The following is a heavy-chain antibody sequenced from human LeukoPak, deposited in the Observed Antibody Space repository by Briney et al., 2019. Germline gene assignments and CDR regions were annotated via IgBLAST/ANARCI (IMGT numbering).Heavy chain of an antibody. D-gene: IGHD4-17*01. CDR3: ARAPQPTSYGDYGKRYFDL. Sequence: PSETLSLTCTDSGGSVSDGYYYWNWIRQPPGKGLEWIGYIFHSGSINNNPSLKSRVTISVDTSRNQFSLKLTSVTAADTAVYYCARAPQPTSYGDYGKRYFDLWGRGTLVTVSS. CDR1: GGSVSDGYYY. CDR2: IFHSGSI. J-gene: IGHJ2*01. V-gene: IGHV4-61*01.